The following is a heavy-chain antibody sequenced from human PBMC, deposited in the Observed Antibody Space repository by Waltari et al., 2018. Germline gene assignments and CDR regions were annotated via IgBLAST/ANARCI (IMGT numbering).Heavy chain of an antibody. D-gene: IGHD5-18*01. CDR2: IMPNRGTA. V-gene: IGHV1-69*08. Sequence: QVQLVQSGAEVKKPGSSVKVSCKASGGTFSSYIISLVRQAPGQGLEWMGRIMPNRGTANDAEEWQGRVTIAADESTGTDYRERGSLRSEDTAVYYWARDQARGYIYVLFDYWGQGTLVTGSS. CDR3: ARDQARGYIYVLFDY. J-gene: IGHJ4*02. CDR1: GGTFSSYI.